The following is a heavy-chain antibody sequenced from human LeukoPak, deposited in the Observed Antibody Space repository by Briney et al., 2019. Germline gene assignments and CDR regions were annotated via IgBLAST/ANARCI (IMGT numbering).Heavy chain of an antibody. J-gene: IGHJ1*01. V-gene: IGHV3-30*18. CDR1: GFTFNKYG. CDR3: AKDRDPYSSGTWDS. D-gene: IGHD3-22*01. Sequence: GRSLRLSCIASGFTFNKYGMHWVRQAPGKGLEWVAVRSDDGSAQHYADSVRGRFTISRDNSKDTLSLQMNSLRPEDTAMYFCAKDRDPYSSGTWDSWGQGTLVIVSS. CDR2: RSDDGSAQ.